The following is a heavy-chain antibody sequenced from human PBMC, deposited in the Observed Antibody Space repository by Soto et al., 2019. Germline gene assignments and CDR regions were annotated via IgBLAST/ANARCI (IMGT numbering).Heavy chain of an antibody. J-gene: IGHJ6*02. Sequence: QVQLVESGGGVVQPGRSLRLSCAASGFTFSSYAMHWVRQAPGKGLEWVAVISYDGSNKYYADSVKGRFTISRDNSKNTLYLQMNSLRAEDTAVYYCASTMDVCGQGTTVTVSS. CDR3: ASTMDV. CDR2: ISYDGSNK. V-gene: IGHV3-30-3*01. CDR1: GFTFSSYA.